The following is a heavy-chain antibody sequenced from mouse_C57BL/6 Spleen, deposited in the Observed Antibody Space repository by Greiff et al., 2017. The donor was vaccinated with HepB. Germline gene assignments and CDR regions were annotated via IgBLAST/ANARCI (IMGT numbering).Heavy chain of an antibody. CDR1: GYTFTSYG. CDR3: AREGPITDFDY. CDR2: IYPRSGNT. V-gene: IGHV1-81*01. D-gene: IGHD1-3*01. Sequence: VQLQQSGDELARPGASVKLSCKASGYTFTSYGISWVKQRTGQGLEWIGEIYPRSGNTYYNEKFKGKATLTADKSSSTAYMELRSLTSEDSAVYFCAREGPITDFDYWGQGTTLTVSS. J-gene: IGHJ2*01.